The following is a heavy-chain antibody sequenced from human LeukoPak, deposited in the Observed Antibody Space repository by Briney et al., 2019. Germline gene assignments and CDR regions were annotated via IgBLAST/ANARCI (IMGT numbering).Heavy chain of an antibody. J-gene: IGHJ5*02. D-gene: IGHD3-22*01. CDR3: ARVEIVVVITKSSWLDP. CDR1: GYTFTSYG. CDR2: ISAYNGNT. Sequence: ASVKVSCKASGYTFTSYGISWVRQAPGQGLEWMGWISAYNGNTNYAQKLQGRVTMTTDTSTSTAYMELRSLRSDDTAVYYCARVEIVVVITKSSWLDPWGQGTLVTVSS. V-gene: IGHV1-18*01.